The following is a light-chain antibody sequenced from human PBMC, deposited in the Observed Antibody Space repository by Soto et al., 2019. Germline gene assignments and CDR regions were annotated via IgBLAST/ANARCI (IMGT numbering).Light chain of an antibody. V-gene: IGKV3-20*01. Sequence: EIVLSKSPCTLSLSQGERATLSCRASQSVSSIYLAWYQQKPGQAPRLLIYGASSRPTGIPDRFRGSGSGTDFTLTISSLQSEDFAVYYCQQYNNWPPGGTFGQGTMVDVK. CDR1: QSVSSIY. CDR2: GAS. CDR3: QQYNNWPPGGT. J-gene: IGKJ1*01.